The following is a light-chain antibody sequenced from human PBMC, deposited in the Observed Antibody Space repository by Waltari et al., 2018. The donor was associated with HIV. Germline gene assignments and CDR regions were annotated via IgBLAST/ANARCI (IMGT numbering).Light chain of an antibody. CDR1: SSGFGGYNY. V-gene: IGLV2-11*01. J-gene: IGLJ3*02. CDR2: DVT. Sequence: QSALTQPRSVSGSPGQSVTISCTGTSSGFGGYNYVSWYQQHPNKAPKLMIYDVTKRPSGVPERFSVSKSGNTASLTISGLQADDEADYYCCAYAGSYTLFGGGTKVTVL. CDR3: CAYAGSYTL.